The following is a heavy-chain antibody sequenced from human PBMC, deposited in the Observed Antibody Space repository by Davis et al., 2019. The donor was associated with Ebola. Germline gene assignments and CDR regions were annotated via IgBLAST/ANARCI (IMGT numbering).Heavy chain of an antibody. CDR3: ARVIVPYYYYGMDV. CDR2: ISSSSSTI. J-gene: IGHJ6*02. V-gene: IGHV3-48*02. D-gene: IGHD3-22*01. CDR1: GFTLSSYT. Sequence: GESLKISCEASGFTLSSYTMNWVRQAPGKGLEWVSYISSSSSTIYYADSVKGRFTISRDYAKNSLYLQMNSLRDEDTAVYYCARVIVPYYYYGMDVWGQGTTVTVSS.